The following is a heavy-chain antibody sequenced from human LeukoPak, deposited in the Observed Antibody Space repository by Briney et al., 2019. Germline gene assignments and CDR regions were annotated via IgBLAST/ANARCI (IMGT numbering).Heavy chain of an antibody. CDR1: GYTFTSYY. CDR2: INPSGGST. CDR3: ARAPSSGWSIDY. J-gene: IGHJ4*02. D-gene: IGHD6-19*01. Sequence: ASVKVSCKASGYTFTSYYMHWVRQAPGQELEWMAVINPSGGSTSYAQRFQGRVTMTRDTSTSTVYMELSSLRSEDTAVYYCARAPSSGWSIDYWGQGTLVTVSS. V-gene: IGHV1-46*01.